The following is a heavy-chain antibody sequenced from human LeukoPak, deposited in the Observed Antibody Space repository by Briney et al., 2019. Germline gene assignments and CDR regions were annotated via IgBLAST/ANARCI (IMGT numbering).Heavy chain of an antibody. CDR2: IYYSGST. D-gene: IGHD3-22*01. CDR3: ARDPGDYYDSSGYYELDY. CDR1: GGSISSYY. J-gene: IGHJ4*02. Sequence: PSETLSLTCTVSGGSISSYYWSWVRQPPGKGLEWIGYIYYSGSTNYNPSLKSRVTISVDTSKNQFSLKLSSVTAADTAVYYCARDPGDYYDSSGYYELDYWGQGTLVTVSS. V-gene: IGHV4-59*01.